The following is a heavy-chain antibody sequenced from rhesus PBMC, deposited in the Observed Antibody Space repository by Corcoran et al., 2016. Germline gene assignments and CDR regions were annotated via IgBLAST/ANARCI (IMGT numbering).Heavy chain of an antibody. Sequence: QVQLQESGPGLVKPSETLSLTCAVSGYSISSNYWSWIRQPPGKGLEWIGYIYGSSGSTYYNPSRKSRVTISTDTSKNQFSMKLNSVTAADTAVYYCAREGTYGSSYYFDYWGQGVLVTVSS. CDR2: IYGSSGST. J-gene: IGHJ4*01. V-gene: IGHV4-147*01. CDR3: AREGTYGSSYYFDY. CDR1: GYSISSNY. D-gene: IGHD4-29*01.